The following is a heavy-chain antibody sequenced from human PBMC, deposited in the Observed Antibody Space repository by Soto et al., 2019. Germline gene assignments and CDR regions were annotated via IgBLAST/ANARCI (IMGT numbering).Heavy chain of an antibody. CDR3: ARGSGGGRGAPFDY. Sequence: GGSLRLSCAASGFTVSSNYMSWVRQAPGKGLEWVAVIYSGGSTYYADSVKGRFTISIDNSKNTLYLQRNSLRAEDPAVYYWARGSGGGRGAPFDYWGQGHLVTVSS. V-gene: IGHV3-53*01. D-gene: IGHD3-16*01. CDR2: IYSGGST. J-gene: IGHJ4*02. CDR1: GFTVSSNY.